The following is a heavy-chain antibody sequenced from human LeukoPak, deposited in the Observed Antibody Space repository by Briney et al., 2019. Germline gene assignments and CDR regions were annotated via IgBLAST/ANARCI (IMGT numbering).Heavy chain of an antibody. J-gene: IGHJ6*03. CDR2: ISSSGSTI. CDR3: ASGTNYYYYYMDV. CDR1: GFTFSNYE. Sequence: GGSLRLSCAASGFTFSNYEMHWVRQAPGKGLEWVSYISSSGSTIYYADSVKGRFTISRDNAKNSLYLQMNSLRAEDTAVYYCASGTNYYYYYMDVWGKGTTVTVSS. D-gene: IGHD2-2*01. V-gene: IGHV3-48*03.